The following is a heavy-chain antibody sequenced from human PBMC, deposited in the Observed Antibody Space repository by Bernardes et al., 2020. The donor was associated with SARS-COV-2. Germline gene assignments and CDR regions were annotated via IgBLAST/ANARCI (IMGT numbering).Heavy chain of an antibody. CDR2: INTDGRTI. V-gene: IGHV3-74*01. D-gene: IGHD3-3*02. J-gene: IGHJ4*02. CDR3: ARRISADVYYYFDS. CDR1: GFTLTNSW. Sequence: GGSLRLSCAASGFTLTNSWMHWVRQVPGKGLVWVSRINTDGRTINYADYVKGGFTISRDNAKSMVYLQMNSRRAEDTAIYYCARRISADVYYYFDSWGQGPLVTVSS.